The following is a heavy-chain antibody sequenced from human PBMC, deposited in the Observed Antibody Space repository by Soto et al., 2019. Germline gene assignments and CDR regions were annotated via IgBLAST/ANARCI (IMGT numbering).Heavy chain of an antibody. CDR3: EREGVHNYNEYYFDY. Sequence: GGALRLSCAASGFTFSYYALHWVRRAPGKGLEWVSSISGIRDYIRYADSVKGRFTISRDNAKTSLYLQMNSLTAEDTAVYYCEREGVHNYNEYYFDYWGQGTLVPVSS. D-gene: IGHD3-22*01. J-gene: IGHJ4*02. CDR2: ISGIRDYI. CDR1: GFTFSYYA. V-gene: IGHV3-21*06.